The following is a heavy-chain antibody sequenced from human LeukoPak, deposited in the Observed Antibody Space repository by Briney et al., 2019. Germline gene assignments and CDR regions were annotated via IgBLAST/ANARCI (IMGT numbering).Heavy chain of an antibody. V-gene: IGHV3-48*04. Sequence: GRSLRLSCAASGFTFSSYGMHWVRQAPGKGLEWVSYISSSGSTIYYADSVKGRFTISRDNAKNSLYLQMNSLRAEDTAVYYCARDYKGNYYYYMDVWGKGTTVTVSS. CDR2: ISSSGSTI. D-gene: IGHD5-24*01. J-gene: IGHJ6*03. CDR1: GFTFSSYG. CDR3: ARDYKGNYYYYMDV.